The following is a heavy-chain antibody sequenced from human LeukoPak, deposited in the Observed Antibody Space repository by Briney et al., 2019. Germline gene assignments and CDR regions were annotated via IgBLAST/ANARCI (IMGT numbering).Heavy chain of an antibody. CDR2: IYPGDSDT. V-gene: IGHV5-51*01. J-gene: IGHJ3*02. D-gene: IGHD3-10*01. CDR3: ARHEGISYGSGSYYNVPRAGDAFDI. CDR1: GYSFTSYW. Sequence: GESLKISCKGSGYSFTSYWIGGVRQMPGKGLEWMGIIYPGDSDTRYSPSFQGQVTISADKSISTAYLQWSSLKASDTAMYYCARHEGISYGSGSYYNVPRAGDAFDIWGQGTMVTVSS.